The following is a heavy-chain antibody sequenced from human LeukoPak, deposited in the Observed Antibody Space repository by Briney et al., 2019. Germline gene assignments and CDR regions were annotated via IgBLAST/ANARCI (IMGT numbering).Heavy chain of an antibody. Sequence: GGSLRLSCAVSGITLSNYGMSWVRQAPGKGLEWVAGISDSGGRTNYADPVKGRFTISRDNPKNTLYLQMNSLRAEDTAVYFCAKRGVVIRVILVGFHKEAYYFDSWGQGALVTVSS. V-gene: IGHV3-23*01. CDR2: ISDSGGRT. J-gene: IGHJ4*02. D-gene: IGHD3-22*01. CDR1: GITLSNYG. CDR3: AKRGVVIRVILVGFHKEAYYFDS.